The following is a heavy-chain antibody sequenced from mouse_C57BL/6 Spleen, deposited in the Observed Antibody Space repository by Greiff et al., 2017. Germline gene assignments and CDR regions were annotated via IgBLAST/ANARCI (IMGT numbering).Heavy chain of an antibody. V-gene: IGHV1-69*01. D-gene: IGHD1-1*01. CDR1: GYTFTSYW. CDR2: IDPSDSYT. CDR3: ARWHYGSSYWYFDV. Sequence: QVQLKQPGAELVMPGASVKLSCKASGYTFTSYWMHWVKQRPGQGLEWIGEIDPSDSYTNYNQKFKGKSTLTVDKSSSTAYMQLSSLTSEDSAVYYCARWHYGSSYWYFDVWGTGTTVTVSS. J-gene: IGHJ1*03.